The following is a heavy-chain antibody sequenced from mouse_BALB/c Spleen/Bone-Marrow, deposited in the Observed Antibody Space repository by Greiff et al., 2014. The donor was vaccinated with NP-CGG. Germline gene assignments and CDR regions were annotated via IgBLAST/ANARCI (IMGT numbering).Heavy chain of an antibody. J-gene: IGHJ2*01. V-gene: IGHV1S81*02. Sequence: VKLMESGAELVKPGASVKLSCKASGYTFTSYWMHWVKQRPGQGLEWIGEINPSNGRTNYNEKFKTKATLTVDKSSNTAYMQRSRLTSEDSAVYYCARKGADYEDYWGQGTTLTVSS. D-gene: IGHD2-4*01. CDR1: GYTFTSYW. CDR2: INPSNGRT. CDR3: ARKGADYEDY.